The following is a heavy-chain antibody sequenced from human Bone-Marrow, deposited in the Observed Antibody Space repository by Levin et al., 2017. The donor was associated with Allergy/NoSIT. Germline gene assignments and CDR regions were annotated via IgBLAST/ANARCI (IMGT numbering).Heavy chain of an antibody. D-gene: IGHD2-2*01. CDR2: INHSGST. J-gene: IGHJ5*02. CDR1: CGSFRGYY. Sequence: SQTLSLPCAVYCGSFRGYYWSWIRPPPGKGLEWIGEINHSGSTNYNPSLKSRVTISVDTSKNQFSLKLSSVTAADTAVYYCARSYPNRYCSSTSCRTIWFDPWGQGTLVTVSS. V-gene: IGHV4-34*01. CDR3: ARSYPNRYCSSTSCRTIWFDP.